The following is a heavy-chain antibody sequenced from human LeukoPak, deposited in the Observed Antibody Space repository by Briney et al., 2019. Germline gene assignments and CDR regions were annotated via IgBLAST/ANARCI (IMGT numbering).Heavy chain of an antibody. CDR2: IIPIFGTA. D-gene: IGHD5-24*01. V-gene: IGHV1-69*13. CDR3: ALGGDGYNTRNWFDP. CDR1: GGTFSSDA. J-gene: IGHJ5*02. Sequence: SVKVSCKASGGTFSSDAISWVRQAPGQGLEWMGGIIPIFGTANYAQKFQGRVTITADESTSTAYMELSSLRSEDTAVYYCALGGDGYNTRNWFDPWGPGTLVTVSS.